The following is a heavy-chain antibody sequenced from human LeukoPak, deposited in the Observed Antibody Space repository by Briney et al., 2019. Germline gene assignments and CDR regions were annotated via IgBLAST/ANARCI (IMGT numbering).Heavy chain of an antibody. CDR1: GYTFTGYY. V-gene: IGHV1-2*02. Sequence: ASVKASCKASGYTFTGYYMHWVRQAPGQGLEWMGWINPNSGGTNYAQKFQGRVTMTRDTSISTAYMELSRLRSDDTAVYYCARDGRQNDYDSSGYLYWGQGTLVTVSS. CDR3: ARDGRQNDYDSSGYLY. D-gene: IGHD3-22*01. J-gene: IGHJ4*02. CDR2: INPNSGGT.